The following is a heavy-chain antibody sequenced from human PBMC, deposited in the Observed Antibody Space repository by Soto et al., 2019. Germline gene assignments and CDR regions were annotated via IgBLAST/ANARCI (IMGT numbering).Heavy chain of an antibody. J-gene: IGHJ4*02. V-gene: IGHV3-30*18. Sequence: QVQLVESGGGVVQPGRSLRLSCVASGFTFSSYGMHWVRQAPGKGLEWVAIISYDGSNTYYADSVKGRFTISRDNSKNTLYLQMNSVRAEDTSVYYCAKEGGLSGSYYISSSYYFDYWCQGTLVTVSS. D-gene: IGHD1-26*01. CDR1: GFTFSSYG. CDR3: AKEGGLSGSYYISSSYYFDY. CDR2: ISYDGSNT.